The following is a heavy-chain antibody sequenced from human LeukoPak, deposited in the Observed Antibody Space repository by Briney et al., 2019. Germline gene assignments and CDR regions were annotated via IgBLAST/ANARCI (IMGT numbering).Heavy chain of an antibody. CDR2: IYSGGST. V-gene: IGHV3-53*01. D-gene: IGHD2-21*02. Sequence: GGSLRLSCAASGFTVSSNYMSWVRQAPGKGLEWVSVIYSGGSTYYADSVEGRFTISRDNSKNTLYLQMNSLRAEDTAVYYCARTGHIVVVTAIRPADYWGQGTLVTVSS. CDR1: GFTVSSNY. CDR3: ARTGHIVVVTAIRPADY. J-gene: IGHJ4*02.